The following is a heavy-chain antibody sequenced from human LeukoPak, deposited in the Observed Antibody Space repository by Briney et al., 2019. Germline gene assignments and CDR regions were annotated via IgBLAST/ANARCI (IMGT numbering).Heavy chain of an antibody. CDR2: ISSSGSTI. CDR1: GFTFSDYY. CDR3: ARFPVSTVTESDY. D-gene: IGHD4-11*01. Sequence: GGSLRLSCAASGFTFSDYYMSWIRQAPGKGLEWVSYISSSGSTIYYADSVKGRFTISRDNAKNSLYLQMNSLRAEDTAVYYCARFPVSTVTESDYWGQGTLVTVSS. V-gene: IGHV3-11*01. J-gene: IGHJ4*02.